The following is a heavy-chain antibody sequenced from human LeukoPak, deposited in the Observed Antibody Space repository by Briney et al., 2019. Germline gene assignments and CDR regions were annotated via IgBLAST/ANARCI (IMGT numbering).Heavy chain of an antibody. D-gene: IGHD2-15*01. V-gene: IGHV4-59*12. CDR2: YYNSGST. CDR3: ASEKVVTSGEDDIVVVVAAL. J-gene: IGHJ4*02. Sequence: SETLSLTCTVSGGSTSSNSWSWMRQPPGKGLEWIGTYYNSGSTNYDPSLKSRATISVDTSKKQFSLNLTSVTAADTAVYFCASEKVVTSGEDDIVVVVAALWGQGTLVTVSS. CDR1: GGSTSSNS.